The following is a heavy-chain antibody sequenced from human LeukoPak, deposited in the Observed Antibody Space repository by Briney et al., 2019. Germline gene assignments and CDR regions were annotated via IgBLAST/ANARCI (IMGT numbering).Heavy chain of an antibody. CDR1: GGSISSGDYY. J-gene: IGHJ4*02. V-gene: IGHV4-30-4*01. CDR3: ARVAITFGGAIALSSHFDY. Sequence: SQTLSLTCTVSGGSISSGDYYWSWIRQPPGKGLEWIGYIYYSGSTYYNPSLKSRVTISVDTSKNQFSLKLSSVTAADTAVYYCARVAITFGGAIALSSHFDYWGQGTLVTVSS. CDR2: IYYSGST. D-gene: IGHD3-16*02.